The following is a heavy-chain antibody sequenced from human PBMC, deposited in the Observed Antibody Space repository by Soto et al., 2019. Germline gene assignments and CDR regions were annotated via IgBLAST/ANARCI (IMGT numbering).Heavy chain of an antibody. Sequence: LSLTCAVYGGSFSGYYWSWIRQPPGKGLEWIGEINHSGSTNYNPSLKSRVTISVDTSKNQFSLKLSSVTAADTAVYYCARIMRSGYSYGYVDYWGQGTLVTVSS. V-gene: IGHV4-34*01. J-gene: IGHJ4*02. CDR2: INHSGST. CDR3: ARIMRSGYSYGYVDY. D-gene: IGHD5-18*01. CDR1: GGSFSGYY.